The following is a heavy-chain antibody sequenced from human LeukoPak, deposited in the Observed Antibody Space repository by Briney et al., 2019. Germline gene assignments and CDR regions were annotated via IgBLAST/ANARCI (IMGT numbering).Heavy chain of an antibody. V-gene: IGHV4-59*01. Sequence: PSETLSLTCTVSGGSISSYYWSWIRQPPGKGLEWIGYIYYSGSTNYNPSLKSRVTISVDTSKNQFSLKLSSVTAADTAVYSCARTIGYCSGGSCYPPYYFDYWGQGTLVTVSS. CDR3: ARTIGYCSGGSCYPPYYFDY. CDR2: IYYSGST. J-gene: IGHJ4*02. D-gene: IGHD2-15*01. CDR1: GGSISSYY.